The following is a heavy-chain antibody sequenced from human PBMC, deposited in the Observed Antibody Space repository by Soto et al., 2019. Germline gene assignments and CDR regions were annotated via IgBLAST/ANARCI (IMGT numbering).Heavy chain of an antibody. CDR1: GFTFSSYA. CDR2: ISYDGSNK. CDR3: ARDPQQHFDY. V-gene: IGHV3-30-3*01. J-gene: IGHJ4*02. Sequence: PGGSLRLSCAASGFTFSSYAMHWVRQAPGKGLEWVAVISYDGSNKYYADSVKGRFTISRDNSKNTLYLQMNSLRAEDTAVYYCARDPQQHFDYWGQGTLVTISS. D-gene: IGHD6-13*01.